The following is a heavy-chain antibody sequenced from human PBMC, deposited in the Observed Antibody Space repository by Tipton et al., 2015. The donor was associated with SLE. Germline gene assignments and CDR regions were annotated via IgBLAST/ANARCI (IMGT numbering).Heavy chain of an antibody. D-gene: IGHD6-19*01. Sequence: TLSLTCTVSGGSISSYHWSWIRQPPGKGLEWIGYIYYSGSTNYNPSLKSRVTISVDTSKNQFSLKLSSVTAADTAVYYCASQDQGDSGWFFFDYWGQGTLVTVPS. J-gene: IGHJ4*02. CDR1: GGSISSYH. CDR2: IYYSGST. V-gene: IGHV4-59*08. CDR3: ASQDQGDSGWFFFDY.